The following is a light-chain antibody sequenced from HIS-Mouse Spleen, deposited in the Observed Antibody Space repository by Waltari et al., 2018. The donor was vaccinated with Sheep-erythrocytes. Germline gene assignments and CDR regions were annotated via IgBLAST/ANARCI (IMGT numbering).Light chain of an antibody. CDR2: QDS. CDR1: KLGDKY. J-gene: IGLJ3*02. V-gene: IGLV3-1*01. CDR3: QAWDSSTAWV. Sequence: SYELTQPPSVSVSPGQTASITCSGDKLGDKYVCWYQQKPGQSPVLVIYQDSKRPSGIPERFSGSNPGNTATLTIGGTQAMDEADYYCQAWDSSTAWVFGGGTKLTVL.